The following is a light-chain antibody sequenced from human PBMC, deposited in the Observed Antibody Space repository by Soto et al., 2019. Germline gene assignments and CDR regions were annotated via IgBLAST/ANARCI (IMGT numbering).Light chain of an antibody. V-gene: IGKV3-20*01. CDR2: GAS. Sequence: EIVLMQSPGTLSLSPGERATLSCRASQTLRRTYIAWYQQKPGQAPRVLIYGASKRATGIPDRFSGSGSGTDFSLTFSRLEPEDFAVYYCHQDDNAPQTYGQGTKVEIK. CDR3: HQDDNAPQT. CDR1: QTLRRTY. J-gene: IGKJ2*01.